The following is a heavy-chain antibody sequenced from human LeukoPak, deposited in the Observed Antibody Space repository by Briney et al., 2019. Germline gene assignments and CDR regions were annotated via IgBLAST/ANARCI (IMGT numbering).Heavy chain of an antibody. CDR2: IIPIFGTA. CDR1: GGTFSSYA. Sequence: GASVKVSCKASGGTFSSYAISWVRQAPGQGLEWMGGIIPIFGTANYAQKFQGRVTITTDESTSPAYMELSSLRSEDTAVYYCARGPRRSTSPDYYYYYMDVWGKGTTVTVSS. J-gene: IGHJ6*03. CDR3: ARGPRRSTSPDYYYYYMDV. D-gene: IGHD2-2*01. V-gene: IGHV1-69*05.